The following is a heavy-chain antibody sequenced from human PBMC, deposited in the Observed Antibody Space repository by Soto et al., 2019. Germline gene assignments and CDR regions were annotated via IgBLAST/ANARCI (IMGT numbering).Heavy chain of an antibody. V-gene: IGHV3-66*01. J-gene: IGHJ4*02. CDR3: ARGGSGY. CDR2: IYSGGGT. D-gene: IGHD3-10*01. CDR1: GLTVSPNP. Sequence: EVQLVESGGGLVQPGGSLRLSCAASGLTVSPNPMSWVRQAPGKGLEWVSVIYSGGGTHYADSEKGRFTISRDKATDTVYLQMNNLRAEAAAVYYCARGGSGYWGQGTLVTVSS.